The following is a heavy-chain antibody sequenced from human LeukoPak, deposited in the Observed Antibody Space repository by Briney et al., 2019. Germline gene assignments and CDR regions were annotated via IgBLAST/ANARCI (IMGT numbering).Heavy chain of an antibody. CDR1: GFTFSSYG. CDR3: AKGWDL. Sequence: QPGGSLRLSCAASGFTFSSYGMHWVRQAPGKGLEWVAVISYDGSNKYYADSVKGRFTISRDNSKNTLYLQMNSLRAEDTAVYYCAKGWDLWGQGTLVTVSS. CDR2: ISYDGSNK. V-gene: IGHV3-30*18. J-gene: IGHJ5*02.